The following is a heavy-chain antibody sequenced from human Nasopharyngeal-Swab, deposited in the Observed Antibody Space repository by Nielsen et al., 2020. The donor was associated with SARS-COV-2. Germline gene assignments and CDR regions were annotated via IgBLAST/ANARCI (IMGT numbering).Heavy chain of an antibody. CDR3: AKSGTVAYYDRNYMDV. CDR2: ISWNSGNI. J-gene: IGHJ6*03. D-gene: IGHD3-22*01. CDR1: GFTFAEYA. Sequence: GGSLRLSCAASGFTFAEYAMHWVRQAPGKGLEWVSGISWNSGNIGYADSVKGRFTVSRDNADNSLYLQMNSLRAEDTALYYCAKSGTVAYYDRNYMDVWGKGTTVTVSS. V-gene: IGHV3-9*01.